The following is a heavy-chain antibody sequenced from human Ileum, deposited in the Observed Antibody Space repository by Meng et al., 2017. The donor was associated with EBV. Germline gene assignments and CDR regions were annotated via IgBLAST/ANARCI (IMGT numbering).Heavy chain of an antibody. J-gene: IGHJ5*02. Sequence: QLQQEWSHPGLVQASQGLETSCVISWDSVSSVKAAWNWIRQSPSRGLEWLGRTYRRSRWYYDYALSVKSRINISPDTSKNQVSLQLNSVTDEDTGIYYCATSRIAKFDRWGQGTLVTVSS. CDR3: ATSRIAKFDR. V-gene: IGHV6-1*01. CDR2: TYRRSRWYY. CDR1: WDSVSSVKAA.